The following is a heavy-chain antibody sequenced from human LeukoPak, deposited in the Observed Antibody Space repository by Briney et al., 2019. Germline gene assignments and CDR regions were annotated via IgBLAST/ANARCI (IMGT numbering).Heavy chain of an antibody. CDR2: VNHLGRT. CDR1: GGSFSVYY. Sequence: SETLSLTCAVSGGSFSVYYWSWIRQPPGKGLEWIGEVNHLGRTNYNPYLKSRVTMSLDTSKKEVSLKLTSVTAADTAVYYCARGSASGIYPIDYWGQGTLVTVSS. J-gene: IGHJ4*02. D-gene: IGHD6-19*01. CDR3: ARGSASGIYPIDY. V-gene: IGHV4-34*01.